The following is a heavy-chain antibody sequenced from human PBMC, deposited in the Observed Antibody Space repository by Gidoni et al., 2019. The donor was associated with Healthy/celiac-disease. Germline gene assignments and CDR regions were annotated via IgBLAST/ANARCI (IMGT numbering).Heavy chain of an antibody. V-gene: IGHV3-30-3*01. CDR2: ISYDGSNK. CDR3: ARGFTVTTSHTYFDY. CDR1: GFTFSSYA. J-gene: IGHJ4*02. D-gene: IGHD4-17*01. Sequence: QVQLVESGGGVVQPGRSLRLSCAASGFTFSSYAMPWVRQAPGKGLEWVAVISYDGSNKYYADSVKGRFTISRDNSKNTLYLQMNSLRAEDTAVYYCARGFTVTTSHTYFDYWGQGTLVTVSS.